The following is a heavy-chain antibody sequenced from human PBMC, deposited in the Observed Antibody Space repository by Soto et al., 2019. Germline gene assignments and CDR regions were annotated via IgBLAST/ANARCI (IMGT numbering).Heavy chain of an antibody. Sequence: GGSLRLSCAASGFTFDDYAMHWVRQAPGKGLEWVSGISWNSGSIGYADSVKGRFTISRDNAKNSLYLQMNGLRAEDTALYYCAKGQYCSGGSCYYFDYWGQGTLVTVSS. CDR1: GFTFDDYA. CDR3: AKGQYCSGGSCYYFDY. D-gene: IGHD2-15*01. CDR2: ISWNSGSI. V-gene: IGHV3-9*01. J-gene: IGHJ4*02.